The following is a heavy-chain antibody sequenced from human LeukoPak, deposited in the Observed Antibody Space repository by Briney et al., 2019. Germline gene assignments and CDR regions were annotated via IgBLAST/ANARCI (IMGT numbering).Heavy chain of an antibody. CDR1: GFTFSSYA. D-gene: IGHD2-15*01. V-gene: IGHV3-30*09. CDR3: ARDRCNGGTCYLSVLDY. J-gene: IGHJ4*02. Sequence: GGSLRLSCAASGFTFSSYAMHWVRQAPGKGLQWVALISYDGSNKYYADSVQGRFAISRDKSKNTLYLQMNSLRAEDTAVYYCARDRCNGGTCYLSVLDYWGQGTLVTVSS. CDR2: ISYDGSNK.